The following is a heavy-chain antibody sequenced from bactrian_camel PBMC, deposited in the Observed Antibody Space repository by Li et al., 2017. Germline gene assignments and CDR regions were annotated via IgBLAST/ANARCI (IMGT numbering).Heavy chain of an antibody. V-gene: IGHV3S10*01. J-gene: IGHJ4*01. CDR2: INSPGTT. D-gene: IGHD1*01. Sequence: LSCAASGFTFSNYAMSWVRQAPGKGLEWVSGINSPGTTYYADSVKGRFTSYRVNAKNTLYLQMDSLEPEDTAMYYCAVDLDCAGPWESSYHGQGTQVTVS. CDR1: GFTFSNYA.